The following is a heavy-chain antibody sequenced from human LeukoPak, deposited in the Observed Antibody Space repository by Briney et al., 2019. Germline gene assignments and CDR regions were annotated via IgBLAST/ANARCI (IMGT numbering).Heavy chain of an antibody. Sequence: GGSLRLSCAASGFTFSSYAMSWVRQAPGKGLEGVSGIRSSGDTTYYAGSVKGRFSISIDNSKNTLYLQMNSLRAEDTAVYYCAKDRSSRYDFWSGSFSHYYYYYMDVWGKGTTVTVSS. CDR3: AKDRSSRYDFWSGSFSHYYYYYMDV. CDR1: GFTFSSYA. D-gene: IGHD3-3*01. CDR2: IRSSGDTT. J-gene: IGHJ6*03. V-gene: IGHV3-23*01.